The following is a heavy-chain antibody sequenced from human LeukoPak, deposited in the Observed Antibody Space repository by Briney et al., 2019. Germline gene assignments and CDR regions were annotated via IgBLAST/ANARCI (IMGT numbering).Heavy chain of an antibody. CDR2: IKQDGSEK. CDR3: ARRGRLDFWSGYYYYYYYYMDV. J-gene: IGHJ6*03. CDR1: GFTFSSYW. Sequence: PGGSLRLSCAASGFTFSSYWMSWVRQAPGKGLEWVANIKQDGSEKYYVDSVKGRFTISRDNAKNSLYLQMNSLRAEDTAVYYCARRGRLDFWSGYYYYYYYYMDVWGKGTTVTVSS. D-gene: IGHD3-3*01. V-gene: IGHV3-7*01.